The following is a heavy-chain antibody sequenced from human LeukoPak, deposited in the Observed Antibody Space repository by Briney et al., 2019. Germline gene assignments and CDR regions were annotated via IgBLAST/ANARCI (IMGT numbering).Heavy chain of an antibody. Sequence: SVKVSCKASGGTFSRYAMSWVRQAPGQGLEWMGGIIPIFGTASFAQKFQGRVTITADESTGTAYMELSSLRSEDTAVYYCARLYDSSGYYMGNYFDYWGQGTLVTVSS. CDR3: ARLYDSSGYYMGNYFDY. J-gene: IGHJ4*02. CDR2: IIPIFGTA. D-gene: IGHD3-22*01. V-gene: IGHV1-69*13. CDR1: GGTFSRYA.